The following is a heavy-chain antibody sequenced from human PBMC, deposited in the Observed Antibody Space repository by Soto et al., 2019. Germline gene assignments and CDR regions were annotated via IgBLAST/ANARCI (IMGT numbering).Heavy chain of an antibody. CDR1: GGSISSYY. CDR3: ARDSSGYDILTGGGHWFDP. Sequence: SETLSLTCTVSGGSISSYYWSWIRQPPGKGLEWIGYIYYSGSTNYNPSLKSRVTISVDTSKNQFSLKLSSVTAADTAVYYCARDSSGYDILTGGGHWFDPWGQGTLVTVSS. CDR2: IYYSGST. D-gene: IGHD3-9*01. V-gene: IGHV4-59*01. J-gene: IGHJ5*02.